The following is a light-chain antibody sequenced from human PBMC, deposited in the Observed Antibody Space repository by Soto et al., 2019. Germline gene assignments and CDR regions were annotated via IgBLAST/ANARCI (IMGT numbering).Light chain of an antibody. Sequence: EIVLTQSPGTLSMSPGERATLSCRASQAVGSSLLAWYQHKPGQAPRLVIYGASSRATAIPDRFSGSGSGTDFTLTISRLAPEDFAVYYCQQGGGSLWTFGQVTKVEIK. J-gene: IGKJ1*01. CDR2: GAS. CDR1: QAVGSSL. CDR3: QQGGGSLWT. V-gene: IGKV3-20*01.